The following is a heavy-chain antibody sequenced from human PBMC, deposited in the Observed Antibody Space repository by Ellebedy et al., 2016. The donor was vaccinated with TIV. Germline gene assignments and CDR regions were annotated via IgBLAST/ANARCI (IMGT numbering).Heavy chain of an antibody. V-gene: IGHV4-39*02. J-gene: IGHJ5*02. CDR3: ARSSDYSDGCGYYPNWFDP. CDR1: AGSVATSSSHY. D-gene: IGHD3-22*01. Sequence: SETLSLXCIVSAGSVATSSSHYWVWIRQPPGKGLDWIGSIYYHGNTFSYPSLKGRVTISVDTSRKDVSLKLSSVTAADTAVYFCARSSDYSDGCGYYPNWFDPWGQGTLVTVSS. CDR2: IYYHGNT.